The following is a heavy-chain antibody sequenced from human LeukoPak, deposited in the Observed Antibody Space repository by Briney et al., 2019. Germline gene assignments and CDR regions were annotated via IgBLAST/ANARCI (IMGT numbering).Heavy chain of an antibody. CDR2: ISSSGTT. Sequence: SETLSLTCAVSGGSISSGGYYWSWIRQHPGKGLEWIAYISSSGTTYYNPSLKSRVTISVDTSKNQFSLRLSSVTAADTAVYYCARHYDLYYYTDVWGKGTTVTVSS. J-gene: IGHJ6*03. CDR1: GGSISSGGYY. CDR3: ARHYDLYYYTDV. D-gene: IGHD3-22*01. V-gene: IGHV4-31*11.